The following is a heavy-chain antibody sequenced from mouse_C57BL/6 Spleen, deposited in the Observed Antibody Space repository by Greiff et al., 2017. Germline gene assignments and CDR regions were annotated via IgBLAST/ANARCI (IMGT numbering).Heavy chain of an antibody. V-gene: IGHV5-16*01. D-gene: IGHD3-2*02. CDR3: ARSPQLRLTYDLDY. CDR1: GFTFSDYY. Sequence: EVMLVESEGGLVQPGSSMKLSCTASGFTFSDYYMAWVRQVPEKGLEWVANINYDGSSTYYLDSLKSRFIISRDNAKNILYLQMSSLKSEDTATXCCARSPQLRLTYDLDYWGQGTTLTVSS. CDR2: INYDGSST. J-gene: IGHJ2*01.